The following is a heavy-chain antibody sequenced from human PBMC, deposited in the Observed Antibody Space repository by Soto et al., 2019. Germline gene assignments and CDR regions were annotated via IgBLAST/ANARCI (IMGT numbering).Heavy chain of an antibody. D-gene: IGHD6-19*01. CDR1: GDSVSSNSAA. Sequence: SQTLSLTCAISGDSVSSNSAAWNWIRQSPSRGLEWLGRTYYRSKWYNDYAVSVKSRITINPDTSKNQFSLQLNSVTPEDTAVYYCARDWEYSSCLQGGFYYYYGMDVWGQGTTVTVSS. CDR2: TYYRSKWYN. V-gene: IGHV6-1*01. J-gene: IGHJ6*02. CDR3: ARDWEYSSCLQGGFYYYYGMDV.